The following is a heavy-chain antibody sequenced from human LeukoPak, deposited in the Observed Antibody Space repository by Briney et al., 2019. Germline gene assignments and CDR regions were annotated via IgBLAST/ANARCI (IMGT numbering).Heavy chain of an antibody. D-gene: IGHD5-18*01. CDR2: IYYSGST. V-gene: IGHV4-59*01. CDR3: GSGYSYGYPHYYYYMDV. J-gene: IGHJ6*03. Sequence: SETLSLTCTVSGGSISSYYWSWIRQPPGKGLEWIGCIYYSGSTNYNPSLKSRVTISVDTSKNQFPLKLSSVTAADTAVYYCGSGYSYGYPHYYYYMDVWGKGTTVTVSS. CDR1: GGSISSYY.